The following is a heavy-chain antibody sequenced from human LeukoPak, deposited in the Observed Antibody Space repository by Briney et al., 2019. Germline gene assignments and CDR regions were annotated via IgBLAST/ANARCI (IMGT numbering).Heavy chain of an antibody. Sequence: PGGSLRLSCAASGFTFSNAGMSWVRQTPGQGLEWVCRIKIKDDGGTSDYASLLQGRFTIARADSTRSLQMQLTSPKTEDTAVYLCTTFGTARNYDINGYYCSWGQGTLVTVSS. D-gene: IGHD3-22*01. CDR2: IKIKDDGGTS. CDR1: GFTFSNAG. J-gene: IGHJ4*02. CDR3: TTFGTARNYDINGYYCS. V-gene: IGHV3-15*01.